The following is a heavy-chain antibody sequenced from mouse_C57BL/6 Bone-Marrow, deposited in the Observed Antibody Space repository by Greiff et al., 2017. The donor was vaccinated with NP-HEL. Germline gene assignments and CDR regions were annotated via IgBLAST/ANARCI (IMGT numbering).Heavy chain of an antibody. Sequence: QVQLQQSGAELVKPGASVKLSCKASGYTFAEYTIHWVKQRSGQGLEWIGWFYPGSGSIKYNEKFKDKATLTADKSSSTVYMELSRLTSEDSAVYFCARHEWYDYDGDWYFGVWGTGTTVTVSS. J-gene: IGHJ1*03. CDR2: FYPGSGSI. CDR1: GYTFAEYT. CDR3: ARHEWYDYDGDWYFGV. D-gene: IGHD2-4*01. V-gene: IGHV1-62-2*01.